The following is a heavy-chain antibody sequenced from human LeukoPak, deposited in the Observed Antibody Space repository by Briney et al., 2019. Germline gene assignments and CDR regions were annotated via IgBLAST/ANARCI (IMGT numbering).Heavy chain of an antibody. D-gene: IGHD3-9*01. CDR3: AKGPRGSYFDWFPDYFDY. V-gene: IGHV3-30-3*01. J-gene: IGHJ4*02. Sequence: GRSLRLSCAASGFTFSSYAMHWVRQAPGKGLEWVAVISYDGSNKYYADSVKGRFTISRDNSKNTLYLQMNSLRAEDTAVYYCAKGPRGSYFDWFPDYFDYWGQGTLVTVSS. CDR1: GFTFSSYA. CDR2: ISYDGSNK.